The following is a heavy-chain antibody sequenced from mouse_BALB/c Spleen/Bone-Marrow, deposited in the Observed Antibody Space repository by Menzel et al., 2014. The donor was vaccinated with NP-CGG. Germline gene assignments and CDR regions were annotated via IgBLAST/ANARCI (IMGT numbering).Heavy chain of an antibody. CDR3: TRGIAAVVAADFDY. CDR2: INPSTGYT. D-gene: IGHD1-1*01. CDR1: GYTSTSYW. Sequence: VQLQESGAELAKPGASVKMSCKASGYTSTSYWMHWVKQRPGQGLEWIGYINPSTGYTNYNQRFKDKATLTADKSSSTAYMQLRSLTSEDSAIYYCTRGIAAVVAADFDYWGQGTTLTVSS. J-gene: IGHJ2*01. V-gene: IGHV1-7*01.